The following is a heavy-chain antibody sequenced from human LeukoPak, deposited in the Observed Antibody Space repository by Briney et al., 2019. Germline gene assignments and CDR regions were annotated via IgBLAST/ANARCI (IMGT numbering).Heavy chain of an antibody. J-gene: IGHJ4*02. D-gene: IGHD3-22*01. CDR1: GFTFDDYA. V-gene: IGHV3-9*01. Sequence: GGSLRLSCAASGFTFDDYAMHWVRQAPGKGLEWVSGISWNSGSIGYADSVKGQFTISRDNAKNSLYLQMNSLRAEDTALYYCAKDHYSNYYDSSGYYGHIDYWGQGTLVTVSS. CDR3: AKDHYSNYYDSSGYYGHIDY. CDR2: ISWNSGSI.